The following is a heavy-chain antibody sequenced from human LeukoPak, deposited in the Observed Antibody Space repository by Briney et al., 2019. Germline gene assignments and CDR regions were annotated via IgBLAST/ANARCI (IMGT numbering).Heavy chain of an antibody. Sequence: SETLSLTCTVSGGXIGTYYCSWIRQPAGKGLEWIGRIHITGSTNYNPSLKSRVAMSLDTSKNQFFLKLNSLTAADTAVYYCARVGLLAFDIWGQGTMVTVSS. CDR3: ARVGLLAFDI. D-gene: IGHD2-21*02. CDR1: GGXIGTYY. J-gene: IGHJ3*02. CDR2: IHITGST. V-gene: IGHV4-4*07.